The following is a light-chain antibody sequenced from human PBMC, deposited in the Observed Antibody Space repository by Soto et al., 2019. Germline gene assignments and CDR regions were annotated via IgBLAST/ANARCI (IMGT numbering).Light chain of an antibody. CDR3: QQYASSPFT. CDR2: RAS. J-gene: IGKJ3*01. Sequence: EIVLTQSPGTLSLSPGERATLSCRASQSITSSYLAWYQQKPGQAPRLFIYRASSRATGIPDRFSGSGSGTDFTLTIRRLEPEDFVVYYCQQYASSPFTFGPGTKVDIK. CDR1: QSITSSY. V-gene: IGKV3-20*01.